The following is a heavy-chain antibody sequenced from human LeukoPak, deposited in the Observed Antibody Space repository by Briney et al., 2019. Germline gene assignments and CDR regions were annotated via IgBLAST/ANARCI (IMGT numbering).Heavy chain of an antibody. D-gene: IGHD4-17*01. CDR3: ARDYGDYGDYFDY. J-gene: IGHJ4*02. V-gene: IGHV4-34*01. Sequence: PSETLSLTCAVYGGSFSGYYWSWIRQPPGKGLEWIGEINHSGSTNYNPSLKSRVTISVDTSKNQFSLKLSSVTAADTAVYYCARDYGDYGDYFDYWGQGTLVTVSS. CDR2: INHSGST. CDR1: GGSFSGYY.